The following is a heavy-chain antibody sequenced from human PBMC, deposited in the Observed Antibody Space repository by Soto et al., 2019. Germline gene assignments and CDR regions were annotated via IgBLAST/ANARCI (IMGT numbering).Heavy chain of an antibody. D-gene: IGHD2-2*02. CDR2: IYRGGST. CDR1: VDSISSGDYF. Sequence: SETLSLTCTFSVDSISSGDYFCSWIRQPPWKGLEWIGYIYRGGSTYNNPSLRSRVTISADTSRNQFSLKLTSATAADTAIYYCARGVVLPTTTPLRGCFEPWGQATLVTVSS. V-gene: IGHV4-30-4*01. CDR3: ARGVVLPTTTPLRGCFEP. J-gene: IGHJ5*02.